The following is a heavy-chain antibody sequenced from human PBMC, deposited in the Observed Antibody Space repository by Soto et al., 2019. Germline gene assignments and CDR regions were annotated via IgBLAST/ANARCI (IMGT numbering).Heavy chain of an antibody. CDR2: ISAYNGNT. CDR3: ARDPPPPDY. CDR1: GYTFASYA. J-gene: IGHJ4*02. Sequence: QVQLVQSGAEVKKPGASVKVSCKASGYTFASYAISWIRQAPGQGLEWMGWISAYNGNTKYAQKLQGRVTTPTHTPTSTAYMEPRSLRSDDTAVYYCARDPPPPDYWGQGNLVTVSS. V-gene: IGHV1-18*01.